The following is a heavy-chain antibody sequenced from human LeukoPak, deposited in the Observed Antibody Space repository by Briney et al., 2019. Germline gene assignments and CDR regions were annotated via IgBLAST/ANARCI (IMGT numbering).Heavy chain of an antibody. CDR3: GTLLSNGPFDY. CDR1: GYTFTGYY. Sequence: GASVKVSCKASGYTFTGYYMHWVRQAPGQGLEWMGYIYPNSGATKYAQKFQGRVTMTRGTSISTAYMELSGLRSDGTAVYYCGTLLSNGPFDYWGQGSLVTVSS. CDR2: IYPNSGAT. V-gene: IGHV1-2*02. J-gene: IGHJ4*02.